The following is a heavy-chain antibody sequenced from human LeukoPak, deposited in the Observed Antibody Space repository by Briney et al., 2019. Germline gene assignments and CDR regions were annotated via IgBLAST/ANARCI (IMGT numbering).Heavy chain of an antibody. V-gene: IGHV3-33*01. D-gene: IGHD5-12*01. CDR2: VWSDGSNK. J-gene: IGHJ4*02. CDR1: GFTFSSYA. CDR3: ARGYSGYEIDY. Sequence: GGSLRLSCAASGFTFSSYAMHWVHQAPGKGLEWVAVVWSDGSNKYYADSVKGRFTISRDSSKNTLYLQMNSLRAEDTAVYYCARGYSGYEIDYWGQGTLVTVSS.